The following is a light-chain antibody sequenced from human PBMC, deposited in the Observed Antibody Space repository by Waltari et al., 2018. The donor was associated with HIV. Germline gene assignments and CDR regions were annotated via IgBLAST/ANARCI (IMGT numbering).Light chain of an antibody. V-gene: IGLV2-14*03. Sequence: QSALTQPASVSGFPGQTINISCTGISTDSRFYQHVSWYQQHPGIVPRLIIYDIDSRPSGISDHFSGSRSGDSASLTISCLQSGDEAHYFCASNRLDSTLVFGGGTKLTIL. CDR2: DID. CDR3: ASNRLDSTLV. J-gene: IGLJ2*01. CDR1: STDSRFYQH.